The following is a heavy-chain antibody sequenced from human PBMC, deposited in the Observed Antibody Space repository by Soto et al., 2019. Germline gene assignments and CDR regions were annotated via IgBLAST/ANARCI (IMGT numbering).Heavy chain of an antibody. J-gene: IGHJ6*02. Sequence: SETLSLTCAVYGGSFSGYYWSWIRQPPGKGLEWIGEINHSGSTNYNPSLKSRVTISVDTSKNQFSLKLSSVTAADTAVYYCARGGKGFGEFPSDYYYYYGMDVWGQGTTVTVSS. D-gene: IGHD3-10*01. CDR1: GGSFSGYY. CDR2: INHSGST. CDR3: ARGGKGFGEFPSDYYYYYGMDV. V-gene: IGHV4-34*01.